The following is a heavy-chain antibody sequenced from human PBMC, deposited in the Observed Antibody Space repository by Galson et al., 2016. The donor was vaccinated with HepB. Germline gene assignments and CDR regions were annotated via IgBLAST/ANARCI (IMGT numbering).Heavy chain of an antibody. CDR2: MNPNSGDT. CDR1: GYTFTGHD. V-gene: IGHV1-8*01. J-gene: IGHJ6*02. Sequence: SVKVSCKASGYTFTGHDINWVRQAPGQGLEWMGWMNPNSGDTVYAQRFKGRVTMTRSTSISTAYMELSALRSHDTAVYYCARGAIYYSSYYAMDVWGQGTTVTVSS. CDR3: ARGAIYYSSYYAMDV.